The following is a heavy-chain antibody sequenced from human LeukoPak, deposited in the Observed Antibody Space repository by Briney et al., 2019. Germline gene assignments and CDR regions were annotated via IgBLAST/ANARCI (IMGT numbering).Heavy chain of an antibody. CDR3: VRQFAS. CDR2: VSGSGSTV. CDR1: GFTFSDHI. Sequence: GGSLGLSCAASGFTFSDHIMNWVRQLPGKRLEWVAYVSGSGSTVYYADSVKGRFTISRDNGKSSLYLQMNSLRVEDTALYYCVRQFASWGQGTLVTASS. V-gene: IGHV3-48*01. J-gene: IGHJ4*02.